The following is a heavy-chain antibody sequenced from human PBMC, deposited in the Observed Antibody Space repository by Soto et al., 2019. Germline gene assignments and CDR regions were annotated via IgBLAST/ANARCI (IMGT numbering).Heavy chain of an antibody. CDR1: GGTFSSYA. CDR3: ARGRWELPRYYYYGMDV. D-gene: IGHD1-26*01. J-gene: IGHJ6*02. V-gene: IGHV1-69*01. Sequence: QVQLVQSGAEVKKPGSSVKVSCKASGGTFSSYAISWVRQAPGQGLEWMGGIIPIFGTANYAQKFQGRVTITADESTSTAYMELSSLRSEDTAVYYCARGRWELPRYYYYGMDVWGQGTTVTVSS. CDR2: IIPIFGTA.